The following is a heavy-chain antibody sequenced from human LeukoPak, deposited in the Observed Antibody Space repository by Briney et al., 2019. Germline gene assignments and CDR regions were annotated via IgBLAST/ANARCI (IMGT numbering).Heavy chain of an antibody. J-gene: IGHJ2*01. CDR1: GFTVSSNY. Sequence: GGSLRLSCAASGFTVSSNYMSWVRQAPGKGLEWVSVIYSGGSTYYADSVKGRFTISRDNSKNTLYLQMNSLRAKDTAVYYCARDRGDYYDSSGYSYYWYFDLWGRGTLVTVSS. D-gene: IGHD3-22*01. V-gene: IGHV3-53*01. CDR3: ARDRGDYYDSSGYSYYWYFDL. CDR2: IYSGGST.